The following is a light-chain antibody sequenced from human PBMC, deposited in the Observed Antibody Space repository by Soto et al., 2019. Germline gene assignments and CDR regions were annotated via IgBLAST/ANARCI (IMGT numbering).Light chain of an antibody. CDR3: QQRSNWPPIT. CDR1: QIVISY. CDR2: DAS. J-gene: IGKJ5*01. Sequence: EIVLTQSPATLSVSPGERATLSFRAVQIVISYLSWYQQKPCQAPMLLIYDASNRATGIPARFSGSGSGTDFTLTISSLEPEDFAVYYCQQRSNWPPITFGQGTRLEIK. V-gene: IGKV3-11*01.